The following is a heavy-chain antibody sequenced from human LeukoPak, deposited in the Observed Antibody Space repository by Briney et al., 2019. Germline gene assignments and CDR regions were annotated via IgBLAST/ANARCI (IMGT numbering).Heavy chain of an antibody. CDR1: GASISPHY. D-gene: IGHD4-17*01. Sequence: PSETLSLTCTVSGASISPHYWTWIRQAPGRGLEWIGYVYYNGLTSYNASLRSRLILSVDTARNQVSLKLTSVTAADTAVYYCTRERSTVTFDYWGQGTLVIVSS. V-gene: IGHV4-59*11. CDR2: VYYNGLT. J-gene: IGHJ4*02. CDR3: TRERSTVTFDY.